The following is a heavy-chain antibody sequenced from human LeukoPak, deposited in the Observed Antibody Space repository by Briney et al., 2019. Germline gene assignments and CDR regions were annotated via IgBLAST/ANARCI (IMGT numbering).Heavy chain of an antibody. Sequence: SAALSLTCSVFGASIRNYYWSWIRQTPEKGLEWMGHIHTSGESRYYPSLNSRLTMSIDTSRNQVSLKLTSVTAADTAVYFCARLGSYHDFWGPGALVTVSS. CDR3: ARLGSYHDF. CDR1: GASIRNYY. D-gene: IGHD1-26*01. CDR2: IHTSGES. V-gene: IGHV4-4*09. J-gene: IGHJ4*02.